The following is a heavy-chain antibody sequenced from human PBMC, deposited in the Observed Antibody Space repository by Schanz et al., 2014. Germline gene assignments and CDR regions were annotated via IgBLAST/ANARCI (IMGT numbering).Heavy chain of an antibody. CDR1: GFTFSTYT. CDR3: TSMATIPRNWFDP. D-gene: IGHD2-2*02. V-gene: IGHV3-15*01. CDR2: IKSNTDGGTT. J-gene: IGHJ5*02. Sequence: VQLVESGGGLVKPGGSLRLSCAASGFTFSTYTMNWVRQAPGKGLEWVGRIKSNTDGGTTDYATPVKGRFTISRDDSKNTLYLQMNSLKSEDTAVYYCTSMATIPRNWFDPWGQGTLVTVSS.